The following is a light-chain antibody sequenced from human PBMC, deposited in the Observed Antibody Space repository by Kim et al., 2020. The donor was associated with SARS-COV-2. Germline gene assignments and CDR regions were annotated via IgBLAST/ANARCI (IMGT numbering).Light chain of an antibody. Sequence: RQTATLTCTGNGDNVGDQGAAWLQQHQGHPPKLLSFRDNNRPSGISERFSASRSGNTASLTITGLQPEDEADYYCSAWDRSLGAWVFGGGTKLTVL. CDR1: GDNVGDQG. J-gene: IGLJ3*02. V-gene: IGLV10-54*04. CDR2: RDN. CDR3: SAWDRSLGAWV.